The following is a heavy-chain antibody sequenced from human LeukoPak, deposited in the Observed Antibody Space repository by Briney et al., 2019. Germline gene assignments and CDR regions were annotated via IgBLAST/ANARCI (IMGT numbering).Heavy chain of an antibody. D-gene: IGHD2-2*01. Sequence: SVKVSCKASGGTFSSYAICWVRKAPGQGHEWMGGIIPIFGTANNAQKFQGRVTITADKSTSTAYMELSSLRSEDTAVYYCARRIVVVPAAMLTGPDNYYYGMDVWGKGTTVTVSS. V-gene: IGHV1-69*06. CDR3: ARRIVVVPAAMLTGPDNYYYGMDV. CDR2: IIPIFGTA. CDR1: GGTFSSYA. J-gene: IGHJ6*04.